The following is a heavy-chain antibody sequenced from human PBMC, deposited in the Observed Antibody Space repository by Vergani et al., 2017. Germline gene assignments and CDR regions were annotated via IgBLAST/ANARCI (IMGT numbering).Heavy chain of an antibody. CDR3: ARVGTLYNWNDRHAFDI. J-gene: IGHJ3*02. Sequence: QVKRVESGGGLVKPGGSLRLSCAGSGFTFSDYYMSWIRQAPGKWLEWGSYISRSGSTIYYADSVKGRFTISRDNAKNSLYLQMNSLRAEDTAVYYCARVGTLYNWNDRHAFDIWGQGTMVTVSS. V-gene: IGHV3-11*01. D-gene: IGHD1-1*01. CDR2: ISRSGSTI. CDR1: GFTFSDYY.